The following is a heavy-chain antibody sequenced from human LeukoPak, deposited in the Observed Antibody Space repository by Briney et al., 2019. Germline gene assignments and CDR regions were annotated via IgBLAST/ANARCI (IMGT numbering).Heavy chain of an antibody. CDR3: ARVGYSYVINDWSRTGLGAYPTKYYYHMDV. CDR2: INHSGST. D-gene: IGHD5-18*01. V-gene: IGHV4-34*01. Sequence: SETLSLTCAVYGGSFSGYYWSWIRQPPGKGREWIGEINHSGSTNYNPPLKSRVTISGDTSKNQVSLKLSSVTAADTAVYFCARVGYSYVINDWSRTGLGAYPTKYYYHMDVWGKGTTVTVSS. CDR1: GGSFSGYY. J-gene: IGHJ6*03.